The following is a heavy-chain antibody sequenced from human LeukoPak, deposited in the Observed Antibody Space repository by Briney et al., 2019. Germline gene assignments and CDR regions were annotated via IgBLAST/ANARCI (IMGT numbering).Heavy chain of an antibody. CDR3: ARAPYYYDNSGYPDY. V-gene: IGHV4-38-2*01. CDR1: DYSIGSGYY. J-gene: IGHJ4*01. CDR2: IHHSGSA. Sequence: SETLSLTCGVSDYSIGSGYYWGWIRQTPGKGLEWIGSIHHSGSAYYNPSLKSRVTISVDTSKNQFSLRLSSVTAADTAVYYCARAPYYYDNSGYPDYWGRNPGHRVL. D-gene: IGHD3-22*01.